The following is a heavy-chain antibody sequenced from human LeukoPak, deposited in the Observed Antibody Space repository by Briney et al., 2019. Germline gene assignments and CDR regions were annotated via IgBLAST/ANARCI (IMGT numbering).Heavy chain of an antibody. J-gene: IGHJ4*01. Sequence: GGSLRLSCAASGFTFSSYAMSWVRQAPGKGLEWVSAISGSGGSTYYADSMKGRFTISRDNSKNTLYLQMNSLRAEDTAVYYCAKDNDFWSGYHFDYWGQGTLVTVSS. CDR3: AKDNDFWSGYHFDY. CDR1: GFTFSSYA. D-gene: IGHD3-3*01. CDR2: ISGSGGST. V-gene: IGHV3-23*01.